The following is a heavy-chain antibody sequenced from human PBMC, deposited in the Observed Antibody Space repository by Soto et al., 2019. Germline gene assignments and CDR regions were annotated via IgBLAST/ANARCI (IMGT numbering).Heavy chain of an antibody. CDR2: ISVDSGKA. CDR3: SRAISSTWAKTGVDA. J-gene: IGHJ1*01. CDR1: GYTFRSYG. Sequence: ASVKVSCKASGYTFRSYGVTWVRQAPGQGLEWLGWISVDSGKATYEQSLKDRLTFTADASATTAFMELKSLRSDDTAIYYCSRAISSTWAKTGVDAWGKGTLVTVSS. V-gene: IGHV1-18*01. D-gene: IGHD7-27*01.